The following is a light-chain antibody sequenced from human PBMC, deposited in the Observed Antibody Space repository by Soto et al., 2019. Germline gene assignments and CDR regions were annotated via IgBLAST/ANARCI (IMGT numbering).Light chain of an antibody. J-gene: IGLJ3*02. CDR3: SAWDDSLNGWV. V-gene: IGLV1-44*01. CDR2: RND. Sequence: QSVLTQPPSASGTPGQRVTISCSGSSSNIGSNTVNWYQQLPGTAPKLLIYRNDQRPSGVPDRFSGSMSGTSGSLANSGLQSEDEADYYCSAWDDSLNGWVFGGGTKLTVL. CDR1: SSNIGSNT.